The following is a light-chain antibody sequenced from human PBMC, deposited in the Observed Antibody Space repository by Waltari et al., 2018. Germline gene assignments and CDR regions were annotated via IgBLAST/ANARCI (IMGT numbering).Light chain of an antibody. V-gene: IGKV3-20*01. CDR3: QKYDRLPAT. CDR2: AAS. CDR1: QSVSRY. J-gene: IGKJ1*01. Sequence: EIVLTHSPGTLSLSPGERATLSCRASQSVSRYLVWYQQKPGQAPRLLIYAASIRATGIPDRFSGSGSGTDFSLTISRLEPEGFAVYYCQKYDRLPATFGQGTKVEIK.